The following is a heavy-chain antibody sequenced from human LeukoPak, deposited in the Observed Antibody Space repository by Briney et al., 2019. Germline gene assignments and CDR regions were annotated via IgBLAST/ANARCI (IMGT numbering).Heavy chain of an antibody. V-gene: IGHV4-59*01. CDR1: GGSISSYY. J-gene: IGHJ2*01. CDR2: IYYSGST. CDR3: ARDRDWGLYWYFDL. Sequence: SETLSLTCAVYGGSISSYYWSWIRQPPGKGLEWIGYIYYSGSTNYNPSLKSRVTISVDTSKNQFSLKLSSVTAADTAVYYCARDRDWGLYWYFDLWGRGTLVTVSS. D-gene: IGHD3/OR15-3a*01.